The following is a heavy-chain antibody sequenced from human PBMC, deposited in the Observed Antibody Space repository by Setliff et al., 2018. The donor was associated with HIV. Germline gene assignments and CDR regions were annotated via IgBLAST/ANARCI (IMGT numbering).Heavy chain of an antibody. D-gene: IGHD3-3*01. CDR3: ARSKTFYDFWGGYYTHGAFKI. J-gene: IGHJ3*02. Sequence: PSETLSLTCTVSGGSIRSHYWSWIRQPPGKGLEWIGNIYYSGSTNYNPSLKSRVTISVDTSKNQFSLNLTSVTAADTAVYYCARSKTFYDFWGGYYTHGAFKIWGLGTMVTVSS. V-gene: IGHV4-59*11. CDR2: IYYSGST. CDR1: GGSIRSHY.